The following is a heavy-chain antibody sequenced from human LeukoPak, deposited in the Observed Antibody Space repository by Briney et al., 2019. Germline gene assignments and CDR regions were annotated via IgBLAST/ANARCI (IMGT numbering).Heavy chain of an antibody. CDR2: IYSGGST. D-gene: IGHD5-12*01. CDR1: GFTVSSNY. J-gene: IGHJ4*02. V-gene: IGHV3-53*01. Sequence: PGGSLRLSCAASGFTVSSNYMSWVRQAPGKGLEWVSVIYSGGSTYYADSVKGRFTISRDSSKNTLYLQMNSLRAEDTAVYYCARGAYSGYDLHFDYWGQGTLVTVSS. CDR3: ARGAYSGYDLHFDY.